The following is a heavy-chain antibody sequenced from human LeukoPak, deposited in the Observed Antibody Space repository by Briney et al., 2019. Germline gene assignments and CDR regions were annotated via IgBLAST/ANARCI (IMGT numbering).Heavy chain of an antibody. D-gene: IGHD6-19*01. CDR1: GYTFTSYA. V-gene: IGHV1-3*01. Sequence: ASVKVSCKASGYTFTSYAMHWVRQAPGQRLEWMGWINAGNGNTKYSQKFQGRVTITRDTSASTAYMELSSLRSEDTAVYYCARVMSGLAVAGKGYDYWGQGTLVTVSS. CDR2: INAGNGNT. J-gene: IGHJ4*02. CDR3: ARVMSGLAVAGKGYDY.